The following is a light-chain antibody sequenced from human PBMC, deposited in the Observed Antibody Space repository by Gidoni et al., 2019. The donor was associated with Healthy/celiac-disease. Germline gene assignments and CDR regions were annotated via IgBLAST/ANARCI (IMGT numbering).Light chain of an antibody. CDR1: ALPKQY. Sequence: SYELTQTPSVSVAPGQTARITCSGDALPKQYAYWYQQKPGQAPVLVIYNDSERPSGIPGRFSGSSSGTTVTLTIRGVQAEDDTDYYCQSADSSGTYRVFGGRTKLTV. CDR2: NDS. CDR3: QSADSSGTYRV. V-gene: IGLV3-25*03. J-gene: IGLJ2*01.